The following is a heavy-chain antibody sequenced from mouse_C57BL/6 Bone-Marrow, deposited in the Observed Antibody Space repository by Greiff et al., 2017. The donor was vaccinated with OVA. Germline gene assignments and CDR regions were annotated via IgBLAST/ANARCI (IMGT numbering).Heavy chain of an antibody. CDR2: IDPETGGT. J-gene: IGHJ1*03. CDR1: GYTFTDYE. Sequence: QVQLKQSGAELVRPGASVTLSCKASGYTFTDYEMHWVKQTPVHGLEWIGAIDPETGGTAYNQKFKGKAILTADKSSSTAYMELRSLTSEDSAVYYCTRGGYDGDWYFDVWGTGTTVTVSS. V-gene: IGHV1-15*01. D-gene: IGHD2-2*01. CDR3: TRGGYDGDWYFDV.